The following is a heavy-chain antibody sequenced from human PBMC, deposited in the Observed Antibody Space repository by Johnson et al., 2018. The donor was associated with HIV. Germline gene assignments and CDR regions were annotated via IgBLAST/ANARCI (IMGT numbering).Heavy chain of an antibody. J-gene: IGHJ3*02. V-gene: IGHV3-30*18. Sequence: QVQLVESGGGLVQPGGSLRLSCAASGFTVSSNYMSWVRQAPGKGLEWVAVISYDGSNKYYADSVKGRFTISRDNSKNTLYLQMNSLRAEDTAVYYCAKDRRELPSPFDIWGQGTMVTVSS. CDR2: ISYDGSNK. CDR1: GFTVSSNY. CDR3: AKDRRELPSPFDI. D-gene: IGHD1-7*01.